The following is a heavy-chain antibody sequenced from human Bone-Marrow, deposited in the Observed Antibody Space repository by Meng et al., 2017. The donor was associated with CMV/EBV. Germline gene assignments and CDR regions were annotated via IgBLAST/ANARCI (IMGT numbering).Heavy chain of an antibody. CDR1: GYTFTSYD. CDR3: ARVWYSSSWYGPWDYYYGMDV. J-gene: IGHJ6*04. V-gene: IGHV1-8*01. CDR2: MNPNSGNT. D-gene: IGHD6-13*01. Sequence: ASVKVSCKASGYTFTSYDINWVRQATGQGLEWMGWMNPNSGNTGYAQKFQGRVTMTRNTSISTAYMELSSLRSEDTAVYYCARVWYSSSWYGPWDYYYGMDVCGEATTVTASS.